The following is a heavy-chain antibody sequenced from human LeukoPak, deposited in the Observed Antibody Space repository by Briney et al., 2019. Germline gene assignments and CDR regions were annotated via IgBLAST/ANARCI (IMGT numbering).Heavy chain of an antibody. CDR3: ARSRAAQDDAFDI. CDR1: GYSFTSYW. J-gene: IGHJ3*02. Sequence: GESLKISCKGSGYSFTSYWIGWARQMPGKGLEWMGIIYPGDSDTRYSPSFQGQVTISADKSISTAYLQWSSLKASDTAMYYCARSRAAQDDAFDIWGQGTMVTVSS. D-gene: IGHD2-15*01. V-gene: IGHV5-51*01. CDR2: IYPGDSDT.